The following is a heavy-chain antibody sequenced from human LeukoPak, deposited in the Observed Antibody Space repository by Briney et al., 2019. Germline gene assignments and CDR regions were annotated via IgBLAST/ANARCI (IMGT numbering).Heavy chain of an antibody. J-gene: IGHJ3*02. V-gene: IGHV3-73*01. D-gene: IGHD1-26*01. CDR3: ATPYGIVGADDAFDI. CDR2: IRSKANSYAT. Sequence: GGSLKLSCAASGFTFSGSAMHWVRQASGKGLEWVGRIRSKANSYATAYAASVKGRFTISRDDSKNTAYLQMNSLKTEDTAVYYCATPYGIVGADDAFDIWGQGTMVTVSS. CDR1: GFTFSGSA.